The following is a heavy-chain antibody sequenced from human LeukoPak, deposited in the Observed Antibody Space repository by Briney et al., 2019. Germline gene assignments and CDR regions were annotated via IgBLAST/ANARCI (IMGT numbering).Heavy chain of an antibody. Sequence: KPSETLSLTCTVSGGSISSSSYYWGWVRQPPGKGLEWIGSIYYSGSTYYNPSLKSRVTISVDTSKNQFSLKLSSVTAADTAVYYCARGRGYSSLYYYYYMDVWGKGTTVTISS. CDR1: GGSISSSSYY. D-gene: IGHD5-18*01. J-gene: IGHJ6*03. V-gene: IGHV4-39*07. CDR2: IYYSGST. CDR3: ARGRGYSSLYYYYYMDV.